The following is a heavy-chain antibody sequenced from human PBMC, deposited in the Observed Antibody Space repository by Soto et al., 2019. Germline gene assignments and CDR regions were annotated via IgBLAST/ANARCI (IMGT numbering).Heavy chain of an antibody. D-gene: IGHD5-12*01. Sequence: PGGSLRLSCTASGFTFGDYAMSWFRQAPGKGLEWVGFIRSKAYGGTTEYAASVKGRFTISRDDSKSIAYLQMNSLKTEDTAVYYCARVCGYSGYVLYYYYGMDVWGQGTTVTVSS. V-gene: IGHV3-49*03. CDR2: IRSKAYGGTT. CDR1: GFTFGDYA. CDR3: ARVCGYSGYVLYYYYGMDV. J-gene: IGHJ6*02.